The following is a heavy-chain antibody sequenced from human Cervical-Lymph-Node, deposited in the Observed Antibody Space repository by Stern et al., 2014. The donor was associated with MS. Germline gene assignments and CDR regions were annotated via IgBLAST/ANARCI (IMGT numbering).Heavy chain of an antibody. Sequence: VQLEESGAEVKKPGASVKVSCKASGYTFTDYYLHWVRQAPGQGLEWMGWITPVHGVTNRAQKFQGRVTMTRDTSISTAYMELSRLTSDDTAVYYCARTKTVTTYYGMDVWGQGTTVTVSS. V-gene: IGHV1-2*02. CDR3: ARTKTVTTYYGMDV. D-gene: IGHD4-17*01. J-gene: IGHJ6*02. CDR1: GYTFTDYY. CDR2: ITPVHGVT.